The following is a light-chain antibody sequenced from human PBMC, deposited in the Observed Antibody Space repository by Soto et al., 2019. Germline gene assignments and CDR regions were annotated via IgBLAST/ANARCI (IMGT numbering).Light chain of an antibody. CDR3: QQYANILHWT. V-gene: IGKV1-33*01. J-gene: IGKJ1*01. CDR1: QDISNY. CDR2: DAS. Sequence: DIQMTQSPSSLSASVGDRVTITCQASQDISNYLNWYQQKPGKAPKLLIYDASNLETGVPSRFSGSGSGKDFTFTISSLQPEDIAKYYCQQYANILHWTFGKGTRVDI.